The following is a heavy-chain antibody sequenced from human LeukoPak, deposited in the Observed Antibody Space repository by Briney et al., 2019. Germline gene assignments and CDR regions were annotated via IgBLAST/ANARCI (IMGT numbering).Heavy chain of an antibody. V-gene: IGHV4-59*08. Sequence: SETLSLTCTVSGGSIRSYYWNWIRQPPGKGLEWIGYISETGSINYNSSLENRVTLPLDRSKSQISLNLRSATVADTAVYYCARQDALGKFPPPYYMDVWGKGTTVIVS. CDR2: ISETGSI. J-gene: IGHJ6*03. CDR1: GGSIRSYY. CDR3: ARQDALGKFPPPYYMDV. D-gene: IGHD1-26*01.